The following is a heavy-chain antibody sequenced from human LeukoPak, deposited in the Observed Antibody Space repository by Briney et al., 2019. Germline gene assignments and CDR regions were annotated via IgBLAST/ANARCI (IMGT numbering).Heavy chain of an antibody. CDR3: ARERGSYYYFDY. CDR1: GFTVSSNY. D-gene: IGHD1-26*01. V-gene: IGHV3-53*01. Sequence: GGSLRLSCAASGFTVSSNYMSWVRQAPGKGLEWVSVIYSGGSTYYADSVKGRFTISRDNSKNTLYLQMNSLRAEDTAVYYCARERGSYYYFDYWGQGTLVTVSS. CDR2: IYSGGST. J-gene: IGHJ4*02.